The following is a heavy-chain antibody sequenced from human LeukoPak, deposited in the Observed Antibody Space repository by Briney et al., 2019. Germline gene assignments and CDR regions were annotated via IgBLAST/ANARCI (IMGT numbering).Heavy chain of an antibody. V-gene: IGHV4-30-2*01. D-gene: IGHD3-22*01. J-gene: IGHJ5*02. CDR3: ARGVPDYDSSGYYVSWFDP. Sequence: SETLSLTCAVSGGSISSGGYSWSWIRQPPGKGLEWIGYIYHSGSTYYNPSLKSRVTISVDRSKNQFSLKLSSVTAADTAVYYCARGVPDYDSSGYYVSWFDPWGQGTLVTVSS. CDR1: GGSISSGGYS. CDR2: IYHSGST.